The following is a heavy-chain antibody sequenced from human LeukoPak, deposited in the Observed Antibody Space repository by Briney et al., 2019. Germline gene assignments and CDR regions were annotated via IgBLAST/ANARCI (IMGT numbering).Heavy chain of an antibody. CDR3: ARAGTTGDFDF. Sequence: PSETLSLTCTVSAGSISNFYWSWIRQPPGKGLEWIGYIYYSGGTSYNPSLKSRLIISVDTSKNQFSLKLSSVTAADTAVYYCARAGTTGDFDFWGQGTLVTVSS. J-gene: IGHJ4*02. CDR2: IYYSGGT. D-gene: IGHD1-1*01. V-gene: IGHV4-59*01. CDR1: AGSISNFY.